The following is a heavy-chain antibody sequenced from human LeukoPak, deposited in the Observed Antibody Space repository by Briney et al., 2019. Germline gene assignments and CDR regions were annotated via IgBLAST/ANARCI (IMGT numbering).Heavy chain of an antibody. V-gene: IGHV3-30-3*01. CDR1: EFTFSSYA. CDR2: ISDDGNNK. CDR3: ARNLGGYSSTWYFDY. D-gene: IGHD6-13*01. J-gene: IGHJ4*02. Sequence: GGSLRLSCAASEFTFSSYAMHWVRQAPGKGLEWVAVISDDGNNKYYADSVKGRFTISRDNSKNTSYLQMNSLRTEDTAVFYCARNLGGYSSTWYFDYWGQGTLVTVSS.